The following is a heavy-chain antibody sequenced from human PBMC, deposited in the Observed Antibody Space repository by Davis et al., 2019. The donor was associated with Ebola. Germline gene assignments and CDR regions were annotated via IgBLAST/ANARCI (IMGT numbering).Heavy chain of an antibody. CDR3: ASEIEYYEILTGYFPY. CDR2: INQDGSEK. Sequence: PGGSLRLSCAASGFTFSTSWMNWVRQAPGKGLEWVANINQDGSEKYYVDSVKGRFTISRDNAKNSLYLQMNSLRAEDTAVYYCASEIEYYEILTGYFPYWGQGTLVTVSS. D-gene: IGHD3-9*01. J-gene: IGHJ4*02. V-gene: IGHV3-7*03. CDR1: GFTFSTSW.